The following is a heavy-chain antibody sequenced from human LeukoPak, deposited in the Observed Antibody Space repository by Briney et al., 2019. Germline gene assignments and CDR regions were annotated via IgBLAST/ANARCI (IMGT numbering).Heavy chain of an antibody. D-gene: IGHD2-15*01. V-gene: IGHV3-21*01. CDR3: ARVGYCSGGSCSTRGMYAFDI. J-gene: IGHJ3*02. CDR1: GFTFSSYS. CDR2: ISSSSSYI. Sequence: GGSLRLSCAASGFTFSSYSMNWVRQAPGKGLEWVSSISSSSSYIYYADSVKGRFTIPRDNAKNSLYLQMNSLRAEDTAVYYCARVGYCSGGSCSTRGMYAFDIWGQGTMVTVSS.